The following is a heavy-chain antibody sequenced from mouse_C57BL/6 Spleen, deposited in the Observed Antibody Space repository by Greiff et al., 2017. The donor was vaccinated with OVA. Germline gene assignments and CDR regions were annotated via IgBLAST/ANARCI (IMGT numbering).Heavy chain of an antibody. D-gene: IGHD2-3*01. CDR1: GYAFTNYL. CDR2: INPGSGGT. J-gene: IGHJ1*03. CDR3: ARDGFYDGYYRNFDV. Sequence: QVQLKQSGAELVRPGTSVKVSCKASGYAFTNYLIEWVKQRPGQGLEWIGVINPGSGGTNYNEKFKGKATLTADKSSSTAYMQLSSLTSEDSAVYFCARDGFYDGYYRNFDVWGTGTTVTVSS. V-gene: IGHV1-54*01.